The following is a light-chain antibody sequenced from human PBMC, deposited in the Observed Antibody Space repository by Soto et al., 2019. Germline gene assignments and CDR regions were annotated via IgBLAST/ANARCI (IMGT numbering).Light chain of an antibody. CDR1: SSDVGGYNY. V-gene: IGLV2-11*01. CDR2: DVS. J-gene: IGLJ2*01. CDR3: CSDAGSYTLV. Sequence: QSALTQPRSVSGSPGQSVTISCTGTSSDVGGYNYVSWYQQHPGKAPKVLIYDVSKRPSGVPDRVSGSKSGNTASLTLSGLQAEDEAADYCCSDAGSYTLVFGGGTQVTVL.